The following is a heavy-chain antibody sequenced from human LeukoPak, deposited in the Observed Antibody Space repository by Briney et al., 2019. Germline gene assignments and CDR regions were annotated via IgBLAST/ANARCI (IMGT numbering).Heavy chain of an antibody. CDR2: INHSGST. D-gene: IGHD5-18*01. J-gene: IGHJ4*02. Sequence: SETLSLTCAVYGGSFSGYYWSWIRQPPGKGLEWIGEINHSGSTNYNPSLKSRVTISVDTSKNQFSLKLSSVTAADTAVYYCARDLDGAVDTAFDYWGQGTLVTVSS. V-gene: IGHV4-34*01. CDR1: GGSFSGYY. CDR3: ARDLDGAVDTAFDY.